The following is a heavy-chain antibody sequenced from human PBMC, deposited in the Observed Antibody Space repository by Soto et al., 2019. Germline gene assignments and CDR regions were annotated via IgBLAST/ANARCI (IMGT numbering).Heavy chain of an antibody. D-gene: IGHD6-13*01. J-gene: IGHJ5*02. CDR2: IYYSGST. V-gene: IGHV4-59*01. Sequence: ASETLSLTCTVSGGSISSYYWSWIRQPPGKGLEWIGYIYYSGSTNYNPSLKSRVTISVDTSKNQFSLKLSSVTAADTAVYYCVRVQQQLVPTWWFEPWGQGTLVTVPS. CDR3: VRVQQQLVPTWWFEP. CDR1: GGSISSYY.